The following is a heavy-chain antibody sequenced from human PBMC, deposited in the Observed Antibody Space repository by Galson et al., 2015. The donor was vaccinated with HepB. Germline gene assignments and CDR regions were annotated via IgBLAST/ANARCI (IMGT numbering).Heavy chain of an antibody. D-gene: IGHD3-3*01. J-gene: IGHJ4*02. Sequence: SLRLSCAASGFTFSSYGMHWVRQAPGKGLEWVAVIWYDGSNKYYADSVKGRFTISRDNSKNTLYLQMNSLRAEDTAVYYCARESLPLFLEWAHFDYWGQGTLVTVSS. CDR1: GFTFSSYG. V-gene: IGHV3-33*01. CDR2: IWYDGSNK. CDR3: ARESLPLFLEWAHFDY.